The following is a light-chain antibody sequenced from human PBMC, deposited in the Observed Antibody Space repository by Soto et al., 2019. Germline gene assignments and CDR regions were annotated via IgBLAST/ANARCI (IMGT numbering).Light chain of an antibody. V-gene: IGKV1-13*02. J-gene: IGKJ4*01. CDR3: PQFNSPLT. Sequence: AIQLTQSPSSLSASVGDRVTITCRASQGISSALAWYHQKPGKAPKLLIYDASSLESGVPSRFSGSGSGTDFTLTISILQPEDFATYYCPQFNSPLTFGGGTKVEIK. CDR1: QGISSA. CDR2: DAS.